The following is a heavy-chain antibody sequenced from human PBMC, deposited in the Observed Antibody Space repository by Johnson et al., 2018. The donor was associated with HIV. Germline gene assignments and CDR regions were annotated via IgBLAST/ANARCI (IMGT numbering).Heavy chain of an antibody. CDR1: GFTFSNYG. Sequence: QVQLVESGGGVVQPGRSLRLSCAASGFTFSNYGMHWARQAPGKGLELVAVIWFDGSNKYYADSVKGRFTISRDNSKNTLYLQMNSLRAEDTAVYYCAKEGITMEVDIWGQGTMVTVSS. CDR3: AKEGITMEVDI. J-gene: IGHJ3*02. D-gene: IGHD3-10*01. V-gene: IGHV3-33*06. CDR2: IWFDGSNK.